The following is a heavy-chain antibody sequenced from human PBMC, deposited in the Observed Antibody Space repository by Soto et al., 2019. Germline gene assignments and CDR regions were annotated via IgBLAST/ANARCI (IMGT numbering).Heavy chain of an antibody. Sequence: EVQLVESGGGLVQPGGSLRLSCVASGFTLSGYAMNWVRQAPGKGLEWVSYISSSSINIQYAGSVKGRFTISRDNDKNSLHLQINRLRDEDTAVYYCARDCSLGSRYCRWFDPWGQGTLVTVSS. CDR3: ARDCSLGSRYCRWFDP. CDR2: ISSSSINI. CDR1: GFTLSGYA. V-gene: IGHV3-48*02. D-gene: IGHD2-15*01. J-gene: IGHJ5*02.